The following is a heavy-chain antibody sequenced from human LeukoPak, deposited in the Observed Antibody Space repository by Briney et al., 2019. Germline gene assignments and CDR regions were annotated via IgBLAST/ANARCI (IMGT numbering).Heavy chain of an antibody. D-gene: IGHD2-15*01. Sequence: GGSLRLSCAASGFTFSSFGMHWVRQAPGKGLEWVSVIWDDGSKTSHADSVKGRFTISRDNFENTLYLQMNSLRDEDTAAYFCVRHRGYCLGGTCSNWYFDLWGRGTLVTFSS. J-gene: IGHJ2*01. V-gene: IGHV3-33*01. CDR2: IWDDGSKT. CDR1: GFTFSSFG. CDR3: VRHRGYCLGGTCSNWYFDL.